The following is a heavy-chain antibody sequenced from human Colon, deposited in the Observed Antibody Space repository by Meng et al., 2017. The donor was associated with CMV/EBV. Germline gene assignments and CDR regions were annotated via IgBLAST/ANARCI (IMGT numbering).Heavy chain of an antibody. J-gene: IGHJ4*02. CDR3: ARETSGWSTGIDY. D-gene: IGHD6-19*01. Sequence: LRLSCNLSGGSVNSGRYYGTWIRQPPGKGLEWIGYISYSGNTNYNPSLKSRLTIDVDTSRNQFSLKLTSVRAADTAMYYCARETSGWSTGIDYWGQGTLVTVSS. V-gene: IGHV4-61*01. CDR1: GGSVNSGRYY. CDR2: ISYSGNT.